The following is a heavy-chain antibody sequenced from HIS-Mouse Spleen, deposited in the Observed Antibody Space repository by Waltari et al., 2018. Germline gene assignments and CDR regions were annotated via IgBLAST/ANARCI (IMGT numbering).Heavy chain of an antibody. Sequence: QVQLQESGPGLVKPSETLSLTCTVPGGSIRSYYPSWLRQPPGKGLEWIGYIYYSGSTNYNPSLKSRVTISVDTSKNQFSLKLSSVTAADTAVYYCARHRLRGLGYWYFDLWGRGTLVTVSS. CDR3: ARHRLRGLGYWYFDL. CDR2: IYYSGST. D-gene: IGHD6-19*01. J-gene: IGHJ2*01. CDR1: GGSIRSYY. V-gene: IGHV4-59*08.